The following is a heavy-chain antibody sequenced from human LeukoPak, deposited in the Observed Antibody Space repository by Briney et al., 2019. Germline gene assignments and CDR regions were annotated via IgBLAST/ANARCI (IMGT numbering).Heavy chain of an antibody. CDR3: ARDLGTSSHYYYGMDV. Sequence: PGRSLRLSCAASGFTFSSYAMHWVRQAPGKGLEWVAVISRDGSNKYYADSVKGRFTISRDNSKNTLYLQMNSLRAEDTTVYYCARDLGTSSHYYYGMDVWGKGTTVTVSS. CDR1: GFTFSSYA. J-gene: IGHJ6*04. V-gene: IGHV3-30-3*01. D-gene: IGHD2-2*01. CDR2: ISRDGSNK.